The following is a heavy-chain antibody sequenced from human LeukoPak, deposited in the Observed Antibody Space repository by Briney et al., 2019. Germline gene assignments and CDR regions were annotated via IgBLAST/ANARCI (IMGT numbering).Heavy chain of an antibody. CDR2: IYHSGST. D-gene: IGHD3-22*01. CDR1: GYSISSGYY. CDR3: ARCSSGHYDAFDI. Sequence: PSETLSLTCTVSGYSISSGYYWGWIRQPPGKGLEWIGSIYHSGSTYYNPSLKSRVTISVDTSKNQFSLKLTSLTAADTAVYYCARCSSGHYDAFDIWGQGTMVTVSS. V-gene: IGHV4-38-2*02. J-gene: IGHJ3*02.